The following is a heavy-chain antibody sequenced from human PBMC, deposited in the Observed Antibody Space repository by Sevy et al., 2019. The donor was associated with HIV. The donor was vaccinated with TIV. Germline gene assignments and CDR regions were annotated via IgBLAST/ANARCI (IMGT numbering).Heavy chain of an antibody. Sequence: GGSLRLSFTASGFTFGDYCMSWVRQAPGKGLEWVAFLKSDVYGGTVDHAGSVRGRFVISRDDSKTIAYLQMNDLKTEDTGVYYCTRWKAAQSIFDYWGQGALVTVSS. CDR2: LKSDVYGGTV. V-gene: IGHV3-49*04. D-gene: IGHD6-13*01. J-gene: IGHJ4*02. CDR1: GFTFGDYC. CDR3: TRWKAAQSIFDY.